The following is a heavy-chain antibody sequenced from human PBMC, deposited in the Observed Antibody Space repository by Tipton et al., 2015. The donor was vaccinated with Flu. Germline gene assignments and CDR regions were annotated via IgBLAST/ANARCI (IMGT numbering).Heavy chain of an antibody. CDR3: ARSYYFVDV. J-gene: IGHJ6*03. CDR2: IYSNRNT. Sequence: GLVKPSDTLSLTCIVSGSSISGHSWSWIRQPPGKGLEWIGHIYSNRNTNYNPSLESRVTISVDTSKVQVFLHLRSVTAADTAVYYCARSYYFVDVWGRGTTVTVSS. CDR1: GSSISGHS. V-gene: IGHV4-59*07.